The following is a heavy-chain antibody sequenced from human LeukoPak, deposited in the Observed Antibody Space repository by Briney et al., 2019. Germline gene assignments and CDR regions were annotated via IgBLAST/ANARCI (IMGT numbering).Heavy chain of an antibody. CDR3: ARADGYYDSSGYYAVFDY. CDR2: ISYDGSNK. V-gene: IGHV3-30-3*01. J-gene: IGHJ4*02. D-gene: IGHD3-22*01. CDR1: GFTFSSYA. Sequence: QPGRSLRLSCAASGFTFSSYAMHWVRQAPGKGLEWVAVISYDGSNKYYADSVKGRFTISRDNSKNTLCLQMNSLRAEDTAVYYCARADGYYDSSGYYAVFDYWGQGTLVTVSS.